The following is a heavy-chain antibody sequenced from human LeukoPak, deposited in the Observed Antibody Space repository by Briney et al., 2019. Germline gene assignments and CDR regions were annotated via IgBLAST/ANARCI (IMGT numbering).Heavy chain of an antibody. CDR2: IGTRSNPI. J-gene: IGHJ4*02. Sequence: PGGSLRLSCAASGFSFNDFYMSWIRQAPGMGLEWISYIGTRSNPIYYADSVKGRFTIYRDDAKNSLYLQMNSLRDEDTAVYFCAREARGSGRDFDYWGQGILVTVSS. D-gene: IGHD1-26*01. CDR3: AREARGSGRDFDY. V-gene: IGHV3-11*01. CDR1: GFSFNDFY.